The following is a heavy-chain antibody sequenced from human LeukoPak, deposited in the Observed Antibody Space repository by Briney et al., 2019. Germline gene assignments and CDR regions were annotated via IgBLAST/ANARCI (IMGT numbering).Heavy chain of an antibody. Sequence: ASVKVSCKASGYTFTNYYIHWVRRAPGQGLEWMGIINPSGGSTTYAQNFQGRVTMTGDTSTSTVYMELSSLRSEDTAVYYCARVEAVASRRYFDYWGQGTLVTVSS. J-gene: IGHJ4*02. CDR3: ARVEAVASRRYFDY. V-gene: IGHV1-46*01. CDR2: INPSGGST. CDR1: GYTFTNYY. D-gene: IGHD6-19*01.